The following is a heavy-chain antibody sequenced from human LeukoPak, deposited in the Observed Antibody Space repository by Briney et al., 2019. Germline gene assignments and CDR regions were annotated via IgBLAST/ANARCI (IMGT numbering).Heavy chain of an antibody. Sequence: GGSLRLSCAASGFTFSSYEMNWVRQAPGKGLEWVSYISSSGSTIYYADSVKGRFTISRDNAKNSLYLQMNSLRAEDTAVYYCARDRVAARPHYYHYYGMDVWGQGTTVTVSS. CDR2: ISSSGSTI. CDR3: ARDRVAARPHYYHYYGMDV. D-gene: IGHD6-6*01. J-gene: IGHJ6*02. CDR1: GFTFSSYE. V-gene: IGHV3-48*03.